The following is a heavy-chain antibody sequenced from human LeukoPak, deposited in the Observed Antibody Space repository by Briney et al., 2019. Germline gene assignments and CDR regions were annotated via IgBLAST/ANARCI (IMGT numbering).Heavy chain of an antibody. D-gene: IGHD2-2*01. CDR2: ISSSSSYI. CDR3: AKDARHCSSSSCYFSGMDV. V-gene: IGHV3-21*04. J-gene: IGHJ6*02. CDR1: GFTFSSYS. Sequence: GGSLRLSCAASGFTFSSYSMNWVRQAPGKGLEWVSSISSSSSYIYYADSVKGRFTISRDNAKNSLYLQMNSLRAEDTAVYYCAKDARHCSSSSCYFSGMDVWGQGATVTVSS.